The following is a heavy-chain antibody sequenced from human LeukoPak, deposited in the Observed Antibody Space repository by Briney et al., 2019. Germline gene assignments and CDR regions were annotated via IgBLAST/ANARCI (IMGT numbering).Heavy chain of an antibody. CDR3: ARDDCSSTSCYPTNWFDP. Sequence: ASVKVSCKASGYTFTGHYMHWVRQAPGQGLEWMGWINPNSGGTNYARKFQGRVTMTRDTSISTAYMELSRLRSDDTAVYYCARDDCSSTSCYPTNWFDPWGQGTLVTVSS. CDR1: GYTFTGHY. J-gene: IGHJ5*02. CDR2: INPNSGGT. D-gene: IGHD2-2*01. V-gene: IGHV1-2*02.